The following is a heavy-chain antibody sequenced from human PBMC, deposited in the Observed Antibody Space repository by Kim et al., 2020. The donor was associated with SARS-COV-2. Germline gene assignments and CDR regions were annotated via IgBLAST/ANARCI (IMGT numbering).Heavy chain of an antibody. Sequence: SETLSLTCAVYGGSFSGYYWSWIRQPPGKGLEWIGEINHSGSTNYNPSLKSRVTISVDTSKNQFSLKLSSVTAADTAVYYCARGALSGRPYYFDYWGQGTLVTVSS. CDR3: ARGALSGRPYYFDY. J-gene: IGHJ4*02. D-gene: IGHD1-26*01. CDR2: INHSGST. V-gene: IGHV4-34*01. CDR1: GGSFSGYY.